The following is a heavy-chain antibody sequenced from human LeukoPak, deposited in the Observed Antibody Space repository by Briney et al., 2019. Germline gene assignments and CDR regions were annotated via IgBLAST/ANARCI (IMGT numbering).Heavy chain of an antibody. CDR1: GYTFTSYY. V-gene: IGHV1-46*01. Sequence: ASVKVSCKASGYTFTSYYMHWVRQAPGQGLEWMGIINPSGGSTSYAQKFQGRVTMTRDTSTSTVYMELSSLRSEDTAVYYCARDFGWEVAGNGFDIWGQGTMVTVSS. J-gene: IGHJ3*02. CDR3: ARDFGWEVAGNGFDI. D-gene: IGHD1-26*01. CDR2: INPSGGST.